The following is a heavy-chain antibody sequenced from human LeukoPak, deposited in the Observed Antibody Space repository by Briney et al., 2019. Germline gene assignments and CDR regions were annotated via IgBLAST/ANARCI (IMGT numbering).Heavy chain of an antibody. D-gene: IGHD6-19*01. CDR1: GYTFTSNY. V-gene: IGHV1-46*01. Sequence: ASVKVSCKAFGYTFTSNYMHWVRQAPGQGLEWMGIINPSGGSTSYAQKFQGRVTMTRDMSTSTVYMELSSLRSEDTAVYYCARGSSGNDYYYYMDVWGKGTTVTVSS. CDR3: ARGSSGNDYYYYMDV. CDR2: INPSGGST. J-gene: IGHJ6*03.